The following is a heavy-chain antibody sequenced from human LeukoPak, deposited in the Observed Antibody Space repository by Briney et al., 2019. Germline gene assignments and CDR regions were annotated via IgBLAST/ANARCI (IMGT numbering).Heavy chain of an antibody. Sequence: PSETLSLTCTVSGGSISSYYWSWIRQPPGRGLEWIGYIYYSGSTNYNPSLKSRVTISVDTSKNQFSLKLSSVTAADTAVYYCARHTRGYSYGYGYFDYWGQGTLVTVSS. D-gene: IGHD5-18*01. CDR1: GGSISSYY. CDR3: ARHTRGYSYGYGYFDY. J-gene: IGHJ4*02. CDR2: IYYSGST. V-gene: IGHV4-59*08.